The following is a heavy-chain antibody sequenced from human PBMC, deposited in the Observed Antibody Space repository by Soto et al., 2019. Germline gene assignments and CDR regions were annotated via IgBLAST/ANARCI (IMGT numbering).Heavy chain of an antibody. Sequence: QVQLQESGPGLVKPSQTLSLTCTVSGGSISSGGYYWSWIRQHPGKGLEWIGYIYYSGSTYYNPSLKRRATVPADTSKHQFSRKLRSVTAADTAVYCCATPSRASGSYEVDVWGQGTTVTVSS. CDR2: IYYSGST. CDR1: GGSISSGGYY. CDR3: ATPSRASGSYEVDV. V-gene: IGHV4-31*03. D-gene: IGHD3-10*01. J-gene: IGHJ6*02.